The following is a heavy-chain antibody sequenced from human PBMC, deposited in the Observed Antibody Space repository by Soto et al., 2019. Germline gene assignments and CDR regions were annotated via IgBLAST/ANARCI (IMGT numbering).Heavy chain of an antibody. CDR3: AKDPIPCSGGSCYQGWFDP. CDR1: GFTFSSYA. D-gene: IGHD2-15*01. Sequence: GGSLRLSCSASGFTFSSYAMHWVRQAPGKGLEYVSAISSNGGSTYYADSVKGRFTISRDNSKNTLYLQMSSLRAEDTAVYYCAKDPIPCSGGSCYQGWFDPWGQGTLVTVSS. J-gene: IGHJ5*02. V-gene: IGHV3-64D*06. CDR2: ISSNGGST.